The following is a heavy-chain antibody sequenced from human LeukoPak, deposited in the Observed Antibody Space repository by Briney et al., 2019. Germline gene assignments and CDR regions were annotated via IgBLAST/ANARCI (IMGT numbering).Heavy chain of an antibody. D-gene: IGHD2-2*01. CDR1: GYTFTGYY. CDR2: INPNSGGT. V-gene: IGHV1-2*02. CDR3: ARSYCSSTSCYDGSVDY. Sequence: ASVTVSCTSSGYTFTGYYMHWVRQAPGQGLEWMGWINPNSGGTNYAQKFQGRVTMTRDTSISTAYMELSRLRSDDTAVYYCARSYCSSTSCYDGSVDYWGQGTLVTVSS. J-gene: IGHJ4*02.